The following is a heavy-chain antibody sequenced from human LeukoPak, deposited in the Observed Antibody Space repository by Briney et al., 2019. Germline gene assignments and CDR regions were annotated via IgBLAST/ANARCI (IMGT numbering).Heavy chain of an antibody. CDR3: ARAREMATIFDY. CDR2: INHSGST. CDR1: RFTFSSYS. D-gene: IGHD5-24*01. Sequence: GSLRLSCAASRFTFSSYSMNWIRQPPGKGLEWIGEINHSGSTNYNPSLKSRVTISVDTSKNQFSLKLSSVTAADTAVYYCARAREMATIFDYWGQGTLVTVSS. V-gene: IGHV4-34*01. J-gene: IGHJ4*02.